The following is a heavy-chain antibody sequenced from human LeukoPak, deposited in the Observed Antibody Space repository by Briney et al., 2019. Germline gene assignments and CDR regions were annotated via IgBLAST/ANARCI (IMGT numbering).Heavy chain of an antibody. CDR2: ISYDGSNK. Sequence: GRSLRLSCAASGFTFSSYGMHWVRQAPGKGLEWVAVISYDGSNKYYADSVKGRFTISRDNSKNTLYLQMNSLRAEDTAVYYCARDFNSFLYYYGSGSYPDYWGQGTLVTVSS. CDR1: GFTFSSYG. V-gene: IGHV3-30*19. J-gene: IGHJ4*02. D-gene: IGHD3-10*01. CDR3: ARDFNSFLYYYGSGSYPDY.